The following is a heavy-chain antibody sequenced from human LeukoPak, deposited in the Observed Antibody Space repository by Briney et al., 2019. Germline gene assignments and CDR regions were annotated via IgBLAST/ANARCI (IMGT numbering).Heavy chain of an antibody. V-gene: IGHV3-48*03. D-gene: IGHD2-15*01. CDR2: ISSRGSTI. CDR3: ARLGYCGAGSCYSLDY. Sequence: GESLTLSCAPSGFTFSDYEMNWVRPAPGKGREWVSYISSRGSTIFYADYMKGRFTTSIDKAKNSLYLQMMCLRAEDTAVYYCARLGYCGAGSCYSLDYWGQGTLVTVSS. J-gene: IGHJ4*02. CDR1: GFTFSDYE.